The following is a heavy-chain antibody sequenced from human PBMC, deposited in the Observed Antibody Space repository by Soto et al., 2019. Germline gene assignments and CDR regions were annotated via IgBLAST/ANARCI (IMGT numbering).Heavy chain of an antibody. D-gene: IGHD3-10*01. J-gene: IGHJ6*02. V-gene: IGHV4-39*01. CDR1: GGSISSRKNC. CDR3: SRRYSFGSGKDGVDV. CDR2: ISYSGST. Sequence: PSETLSLTCTVSGGSISSRKNCLGWIRRPPGKGLEWIGTISYSGSTYYNPSVNGRVIISADTSKNQFSLKLSSLTAADTAVYYCSRRYSFGSGKDGVDVWGQGTMVTVSS.